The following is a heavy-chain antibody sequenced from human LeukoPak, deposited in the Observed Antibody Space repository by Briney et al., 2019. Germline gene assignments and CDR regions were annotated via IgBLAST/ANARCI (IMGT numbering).Heavy chain of an antibody. D-gene: IGHD1-26*01. CDR3: AGSPDPLAAFDI. J-gene: IGHJ3*02. Sequence: PSQTLSLTCTVSGGSISSGDYYWSWIRQPPGKGLEWIGYIYYSGSTYYNPSLKSRVTISVDTSKNQFSLKLSSVTAADTAVYYCAGSPDPLAAFDIWGQGTMVTVSS. CDR2: IYYSGST. V-gene: IGHV4-30-4*01. CDR1: GGSISSGDYY.